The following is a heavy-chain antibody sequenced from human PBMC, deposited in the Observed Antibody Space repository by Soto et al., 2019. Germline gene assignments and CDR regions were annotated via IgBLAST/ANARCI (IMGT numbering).Heavy chain of an antibody. J-gene: IGHJ5*02. D-gene: IGHD3-16*01. CDR3: AISSLGNWFDP. CDR1: VLTFSDFA. Sequence: WASLRLSCAATVLTFSDFAMGWVRQAPGKVLKWVSRISVTGDCTYDADAVKVRFTISRDNSKNTVYLQMSSLRADDTAIYYCAISSLGNWFDPWGQGTLVTVSS. V-gene: IGHV3-23*01. CDR2: ISVTGDCT.